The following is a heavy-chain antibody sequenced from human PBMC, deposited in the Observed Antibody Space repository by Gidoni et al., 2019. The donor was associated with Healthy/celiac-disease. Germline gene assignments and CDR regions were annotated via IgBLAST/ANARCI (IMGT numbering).Heavy chain of an antibody. CDR2: ISGSGGST. CDR3: AKDRVYGSGMLNWFDP. CDR1: GFTFRSYA. V-gene: IGHV3-23*04. J-gene: IGHJ5*02. Sequence: EVQLVESGGGLVQPGGSLRLSCASSGFTFRSYAMSWVRQAPGKGLEWVSAISGSGGSTYYADSVKGRFTISRDNSKNTLYLKMNSLRAEDTAVYYCAKDRVYGSGMLNWFDPWGQGTLGHRLL. D-gene: IGHD3-10*01.